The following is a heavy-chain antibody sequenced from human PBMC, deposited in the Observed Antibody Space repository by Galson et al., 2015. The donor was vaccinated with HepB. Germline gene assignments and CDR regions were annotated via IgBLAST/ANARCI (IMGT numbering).Heavy chain of an antibody. CDR2: MSLNGDRT. V-gene: IGHV3-64D*06. J-gene: IGHJ4*02. D-gene: IGHD3-10*01. CDR3: VRADSYYYGSGDGDY. CDR1: GFTFSNYA. Sequence: SLRLSCAASGFTFSNYALHWVRQAPGKGLEYVSAMSLNGDRTYYADSVKGRFTISGDTSSNTLYLQMRSLRTEDTAVYYWVRADSYYYGSGDGDYWGQGTPVTVSS.